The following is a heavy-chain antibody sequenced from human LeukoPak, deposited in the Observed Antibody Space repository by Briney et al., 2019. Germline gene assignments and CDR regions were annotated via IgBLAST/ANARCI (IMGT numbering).Heavy chain of an antibody. Sequence: SETLSLTCAVYGGSFSGYYWSWIRQPPGKGLEWIGEINHSGSTNYNPSLKSRVTISVDTSKNQFSLKLSSVTAADTAVYYCARGRGGYFGWSLMYYWGQGTLVTVSS. V-gene: IGHV4-34*01. D-gene: IGHD3-9*01. CDR3: ARGRGGYFGWSLMYY. CDR1: GGSFSGYY. CDR2: INHSGST. J-gene: IGHJ4*02.